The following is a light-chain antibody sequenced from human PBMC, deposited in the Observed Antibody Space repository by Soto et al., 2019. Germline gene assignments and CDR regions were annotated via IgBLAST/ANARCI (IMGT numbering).Light chain of an antibody. Sequence: AIRMTQSPSSFSASTGDRVTITCRATQDITNYLAWYQQKPGKDPKLLIYRASVLESAVPSRFIGGGSGTNFSLIISYLQSEDFATYYCQQYNSFPQTFGQGTKLEIK. CDR1: QDITNY. V-gene: IGKV1-8*01. CDR3: QQYNSFPQT. CDR2: RAS. J-gene: IGKJ2*01.